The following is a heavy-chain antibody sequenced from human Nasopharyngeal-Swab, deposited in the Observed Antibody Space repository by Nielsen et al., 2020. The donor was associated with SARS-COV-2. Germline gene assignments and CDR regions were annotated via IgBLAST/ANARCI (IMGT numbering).Heavy chain of an antibody. V-gene: IGHV3-43*01. Sequence: GESLKISCAASGFNFTDYTMHWVRQPPGKGLEWVSLINCDGVITYYADSMEGRFTVSRDNTKNSLYLQLNDLQTGDTALYYCAKASRRGVVVADEFYCDYRGQGTLVTGSS. CDR1: GFNFTDYT. D-gene: IGHD2-15*01. J-gene: IGHJ4*02. CDR2: INCDGVIT. CDR3: AKASRRGVVVADEFYCDY.